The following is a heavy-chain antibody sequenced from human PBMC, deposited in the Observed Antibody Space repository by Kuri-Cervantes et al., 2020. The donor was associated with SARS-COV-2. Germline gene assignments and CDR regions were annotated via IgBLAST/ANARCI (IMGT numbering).Heavy chain of an antibody. CDR3: ARDLSAGPNWFDP. J-gene: IGHJ5*02. D-gene: IGHD6-13*01. V-gene: IGHV4-4*07. CDR1: GGSISSYY. CDR2: IYTSGST. Sequence: LSCTVSGGSISSYYWSWIRQPAGKGLEWIGRIYTSGSTNYNPSLKSRVTMSVDTSKNQFSLKLSSVTAADTAVYYCARDLSAGPNWFDPWGQGTLVTVSS.